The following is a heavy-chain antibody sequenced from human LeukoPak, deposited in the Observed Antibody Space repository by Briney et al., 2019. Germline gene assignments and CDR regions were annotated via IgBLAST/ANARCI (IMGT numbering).Heavy chain of an antibody. J-gene: IGHJ6*04. Sequence: ASVKVSCKASGGTFSSYAISWVRQAPGQGLEWMGGIIPIFGTANYAQKFQGRVTITADESTGTAYMELSSLRSEDTAVYYCAVKRGGYCSSTSCYFSHGMDVWGKGTTVTVSS. CDR1: GGTFSSYA. D-gene: IGHD2-2*01. CDR2: IIPIFGTA. V-gene: IGHV1-69*01. CDR3: AVKRGGYCSSTSCYFSHGMDV.